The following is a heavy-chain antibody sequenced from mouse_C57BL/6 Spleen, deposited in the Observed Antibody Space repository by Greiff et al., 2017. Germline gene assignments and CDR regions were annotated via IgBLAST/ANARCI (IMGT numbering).Heavy chain of an antibody. CDR2: LDPSDSYT. CDR1: GYTFTSYW. V-gene: IGHV1-69*01. J-gene: IGHJ3*01. Sequence: QVQLQQPGAELVMPGASVKLSCKASGYTFTSYWMHWVKQRPGQGLEWIGELDPSDSYTKYNQKFKGKYTLTVDKSSSTAYMQLSSLPSEDSAVYECARRLEGALAYWGQGTLVTVSA. D-gene: IGHD3-2*02. CDR3: ARRLEGALAY.